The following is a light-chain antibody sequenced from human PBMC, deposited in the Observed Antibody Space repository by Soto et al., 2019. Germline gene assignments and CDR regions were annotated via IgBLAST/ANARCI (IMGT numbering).Light chain of an antibody. V-gene: IGKV1-17*01. Sequence: DIQMTQSPSSLSASVGDRVTITCRASQGIGIYLGWFQEKPGKAPKRLIYAASTLEGGVPSRFSGSGSGTEFSPTISGLQPEDFATYYCLQHNTYPYSFGQGTKLEIK. J-gene: IGKJ2*03. CDR2: AAS. CDR3: LQHNTYPYS. CDR1: QGIGIY.